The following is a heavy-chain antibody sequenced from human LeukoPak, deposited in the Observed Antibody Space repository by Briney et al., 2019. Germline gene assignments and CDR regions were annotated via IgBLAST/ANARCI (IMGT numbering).Heavy chain of an antibody. Sequence: GESLKITCKGSGYSFTSYWISWVRQMPGKGLEWMGRIDPSDSYTNYSPSFQGHVTISADKSISTAYLQWSSLKASDTAMYYCARHPGAPFYIVLVPAVPFDPWGQGTLVTVSS. CDR1: GYSFTSYW. CDR3: ARHPGAPFYIVLVPAVPFDP. J-gene: IGHJ5*02. D-gene: IGHD2-2*01. CDR2: IDPSDSYT. V-gene: IGHV5-10-1*01.